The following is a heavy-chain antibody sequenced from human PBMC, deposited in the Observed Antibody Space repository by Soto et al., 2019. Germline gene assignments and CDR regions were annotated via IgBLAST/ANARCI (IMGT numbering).Heavy chain of an antibody. CDR3: TRGLSMRMAPIMGCYFDF. CDR2: SRGSGNST. D-gene: IGHD1-26*01. J-gene: IGHJ4*02. CDR1: GFTFSGYA. V-gene: IGHV3-23*01. Sequence: PGRSLRLSCAVSGFTFSGYAMSWVRQPPGKGMERVSTSRGSGNSTYYADSVKGRLTIFRDTAKNSLYLQMQSLRSDDTAVYYCTRGLSMRMAPIMGCYFDFWGQGSLVTVSS.